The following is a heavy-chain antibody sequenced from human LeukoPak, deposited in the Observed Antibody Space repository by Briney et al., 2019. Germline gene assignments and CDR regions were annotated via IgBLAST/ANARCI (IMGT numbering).Heavy chain of an antibody. J-gene: IGHJ4*02. CDR1: GYTFTGYY. V-gene: IGHV1-2*02. CDR3: ATDRHTIAVAATLDY. D-gene: IGHD6-19*01. Sequence: GASVKVSCKSSGYTFTGYYMHWVRQAPGQGLEWMGWINPNSGDTKYAQNFQGRVTMTRDTSISTAYMELSRLRSDDTAAYYCATDRHTIAVAATLDYWGQGTLVIASS. CDR2: INPNSGDT.